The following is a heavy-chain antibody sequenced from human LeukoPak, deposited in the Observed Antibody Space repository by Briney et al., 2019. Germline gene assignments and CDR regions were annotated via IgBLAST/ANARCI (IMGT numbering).Heavy chain of an antibody. J-gene: IGHJ4*02. V-gene: IGHV3-64D*09. CDR3: VKFPDW. D-gene: IGHD3/OR15-3a*01. CDR2: ISSIGGGT. CDR1: GFTFGTFA. Sequence: GGSLRLSCSASGFTFGTFAMHWVRQAPGKGLEYISTISSIGGGTDYADSVKGRFTISRDNSKNTLFLQMSSLRAEDPAVYYCVKFPDWWGQGTLVTVSS.